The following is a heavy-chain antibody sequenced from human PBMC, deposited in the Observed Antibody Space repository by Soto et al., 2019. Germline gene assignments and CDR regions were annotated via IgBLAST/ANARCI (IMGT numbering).Heavy chain of an antibody. CDR2: IYYSGST. V-gene: IGHV4-59*01. J-gene: IGHJ6*02. CDR1: GGSISSYY. Sequence: QVQLQESGPGLVKPSETLSLTCTVPGGSISSYYWSWIRQPPGKGLEWIGYIYYSGSTNYNPSLKSRVTISVHTSKNQFSLKVSSVTAADTAVYYCARKGDYYYGMDVWGQGTTVTVSS. CDR3: ARKGDYYYGMDV.